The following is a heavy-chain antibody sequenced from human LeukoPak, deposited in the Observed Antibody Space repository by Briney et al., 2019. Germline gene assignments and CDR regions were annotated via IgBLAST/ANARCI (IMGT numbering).Heavy chain of an antibody. J-gene: IGHJ2*01. CDR3: TKVLRTWYFDL. V-gene: IGHV3-23*01. CDR1: GFTFSSYD. CDR2: ISTDGVGT. Sequence: GGSLRLSWAASGFTFSSYDMNWVGQAPGKGLEWVSSISTDGVGTTYADFVKGRCTVSRDSSTNTLYLQMNSLRADDTAIYYCTKVLRTWYFDLWGRGALVTVSS.